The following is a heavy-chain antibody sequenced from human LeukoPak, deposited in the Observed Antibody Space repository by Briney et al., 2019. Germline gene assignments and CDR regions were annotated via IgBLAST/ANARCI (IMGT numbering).Heavy chain of an antibody. CDR3: AGSNGWPGDYFNY. J-gene: IGHJ4*02. V-gene: IGHV1-2*06. CDR1: GYPFTDYS. CDR2: INPTSGVT. Sequence: ASVKVSCKASGYPFTDYSLHWVRQAPGQGLEWMGRINPTSGVTNYAQKFQGRVTMTRDTSISTAYMELGRLTSDDTAVYYCAGSNGWPGDYFNYWGQGTLLTVSS. D-gene: IGHD6-19*01.